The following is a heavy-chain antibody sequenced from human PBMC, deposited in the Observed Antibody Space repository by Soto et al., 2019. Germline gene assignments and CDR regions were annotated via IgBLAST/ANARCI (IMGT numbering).Heavy chain of an antibody. CDR2: IYFSGST. J-gene: IGHJ4*01. CDR1: GYSISSGGYF. V-gene: IGHV4-31*03. CDR3: AREARGGYSSWYGIDC. D-gene: IGHD6-13*01. Sequence: SGALSLACTVSGYSISSGGYFWSWIRQHPGKGLEWIGYIYFSGSTYYNPSLKSRVTISIDTSNNQFSLRLSSVTAADTAVYYCAREARGGYSSWYGIDCWGQGTKVTVSS.